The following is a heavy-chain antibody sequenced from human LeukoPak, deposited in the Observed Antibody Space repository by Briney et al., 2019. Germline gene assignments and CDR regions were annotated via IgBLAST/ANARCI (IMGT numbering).Heavy chain of an antibody. Sequence: GASVKVSCKASGGTFSSYTISWVRQAPAQGLEWMGRIIPILGIANYAQKFQGRVTITADKSTSTAYMELSSLRSEDTAVYYCARESSVVVTAGGLVYWGQGTLVTVSS. CDR1: GGTFSSYT. CDR3: ARESSVVVTAGGLVY. V-gene: IGHV1-69*04. CDR2: IIPILGIA. J-gene: IGHJ4*02. D-gene: IGHD2-21*02.